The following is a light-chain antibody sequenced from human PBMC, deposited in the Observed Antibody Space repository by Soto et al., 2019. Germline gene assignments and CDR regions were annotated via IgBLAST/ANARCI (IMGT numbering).Light chain of an antibody. CDR1: SSDVGGYNY. Sequence: QSALTQPASVSGSPGQSITISCTGTSSDVGGYNYVSWDQQHPGKAPKLMIYDVSNRPSGVSNRFSGSKSGNTASLTISGLQAEDEADYYCNSYTSSSTLVFGGGTKLTVL. CDR3: NSYTSSSTLV. V-gene: IGLV2-14*01. J-gene: IGLJ2*01. CDR2: DVS.